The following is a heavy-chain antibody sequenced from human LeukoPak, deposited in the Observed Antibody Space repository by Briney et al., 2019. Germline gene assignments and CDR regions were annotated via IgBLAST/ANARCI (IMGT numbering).Heavy chain of an antibody. J-gene: IGHJ4*02. CDR2: ISGSGGST. D-gene: IGHD6-19*01. CDR3: AKDRQWLVMEYYFDY. V-gene: IGHV3-23*01. CDR1: GFTFSSYV. Sequence: PGGSLRLSCAASGFTFSSYVMSWVRQAPGKGLEWVSAISGSGGSTYYADSVKGRFTISRDNSKNTLYLQMNSLRAEDTAVYYCAKDRQWLVMEYYFDYWGQGTLVTVSS.